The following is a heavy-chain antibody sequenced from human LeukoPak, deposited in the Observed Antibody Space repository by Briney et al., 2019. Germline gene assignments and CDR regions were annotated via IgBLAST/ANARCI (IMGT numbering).Heavy chain of an antibody. CDR1: GGSISSRSYY. Sequence: SETLSLTCIVSGGSISSRSYYWGWIRQPPGKGLEWIGSIFNSGSTYYNPSLKSRVTISVDTSKNQFSLRLSSVTAADTALHYCVRHYRLNTGFDYWGQGTLVTVSS. D-gene: IGHD7-27*01. CDR2: IFNSGST. V-gene: IGHV4-39*01. J-gene: IGHJ4*02. CDR3: VRHYRLNTGFDY.